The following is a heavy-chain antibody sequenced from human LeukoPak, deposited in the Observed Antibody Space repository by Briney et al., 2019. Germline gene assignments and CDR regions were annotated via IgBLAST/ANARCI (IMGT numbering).Heavy chain of an antibody. CDR3: AGRTRGGGEPYYYYYMDV. J-gene: IGHJ6*03. CDR1: GVSISSSNYY. D-gene: IGHD3-10*01. Sequence: PSETLSLTRTVSGVSISSSNYYWVWMRQPPGKGLEWIGSVYYSGSSQYNPSLKSRVTISVDTFNNQFSLKLSSVAAADTAVYFCAGRTRGGGEPYYYYYMDVWGKGTTVTVSS. CDR2: VYYSGSS. V-gene: IGHV4-39*01.